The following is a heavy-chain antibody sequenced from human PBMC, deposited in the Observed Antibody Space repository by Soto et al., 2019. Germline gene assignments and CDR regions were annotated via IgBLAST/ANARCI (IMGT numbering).Heavy chain of an antibody. CDR3: AKEKARRFDY. V-gene: IGHV3-30*18. CDR2: ISYDGSNK. J-gene: IGHJ4*02. Sequence: QVQLVESGGGVVQPGRSLRLSCAASGFTFSSYGMHWVRQAPGKGLEWVAVISYDGSNKYYADSVKGRFTFSRDNSKNTLYLQMNSLRAEDTAVYYCAKEKARRFDYWGQGTLVTVSS. CDR1: GFTFSSYG.